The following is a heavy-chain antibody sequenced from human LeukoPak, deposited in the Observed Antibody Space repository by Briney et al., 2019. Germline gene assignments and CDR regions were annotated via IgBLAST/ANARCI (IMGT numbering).Heavy chain of an antibody. CDR2: ISGSGGRT. CDR1: GFTFSSYG. Sequence: GGSLRLSCAASGFTFSSYGMHWVRQAPGQGLEWVSSISGSGGRTYYADSVKGRFIISRDNSKNTLYLQMSSLRVEDTAVYYCAKDQFGSGNYFDCWGQGTLVTVSS. J-gene: IGHJ4*02. CDR3: AKDQFGSGNYFDC. V-gene: IGHV3-23*01. D-gene: IGHD3-10*01.